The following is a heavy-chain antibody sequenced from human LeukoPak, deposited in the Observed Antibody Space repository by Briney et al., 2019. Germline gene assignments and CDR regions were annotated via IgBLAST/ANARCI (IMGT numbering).Heavy chain of an antibody. Sequence: SETLSLTCTVSADSISTRNYYWGWIRQPPGKGLEWIGSVYYTGRTYDNPSLKSRVTISVDTSKNQFSLKLNSVTAADTAVYYCATTPHYEGGGFDIWGQGAMVTVSS. CDR3: ATTPHYEGGGFDI. J-gene: IGHJ3*02. D-gene: IGHD3-16*01. CDR2: VYYTGRT. CDR1: ADSISTRNYY. V-gene: IGHV4-39*01.